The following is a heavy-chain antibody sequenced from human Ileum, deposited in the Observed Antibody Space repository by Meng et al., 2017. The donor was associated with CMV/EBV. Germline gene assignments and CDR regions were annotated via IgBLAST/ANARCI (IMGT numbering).Heavy chain of an antibody. D-gene: IGHD2-2*01. CDR1: GYTFTTYF. Sequence: QVRLVQSGAEWQKPGASGKVSCKASGYTFTTYFIHWVRQAPGQGLEWMGWIDPSNGDTNIAQKFQDRVTMTRDTSFSTAYMEVSSLRSDDTAVFYCARDSGYDASWGQGTLVTVSS. CDR2: IDPSNGDT. J-gene: IGHJ4*02. CDR3: ARDSGYDAS. V-gene: IGHV1-2*02.